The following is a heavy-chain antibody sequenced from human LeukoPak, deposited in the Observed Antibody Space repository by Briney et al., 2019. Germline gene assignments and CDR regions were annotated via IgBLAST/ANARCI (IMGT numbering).Heavy chain of an antibody. J-gene: IGHJ4*02. Sequence: SETLSLTCAVYGGSFSGYYWSWIRQPPGKGLEWIGEINHSGSTNYNPSLKSRVTISVDTSKNQFSLRLSSVTAADTAVYYCARGPPYPDIVVVPAAMNWDYWGQGTLVTVSS. V-gene: IGHV4-34*01. D-gene: IGHD2-2*01. CDR2: INHSGST. CDR1: GGSFSGYY. CDR3: ARGPPYPDIVVVPAAMNWDY.